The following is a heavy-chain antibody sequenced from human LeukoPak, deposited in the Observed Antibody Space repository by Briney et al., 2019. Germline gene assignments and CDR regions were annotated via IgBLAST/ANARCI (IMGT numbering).Heavy chain of an antibody. J-gene: IGHJ4*02. V-gene: IGHV3-23*01. D-gene: IGHD2-2*01. CDR3: AKDKATSVVVPAATGFDY. CDR2: ISGSGGST. Sequence: QPGGSLRLSCAASGFTFSSYAMSWVRQAPGKGLEWVSAISGSGGSTYYADSVKGRFTISRDNSKNTLYLQMNSLRAEDTAVYYCAKDKATSVVVPAATGFDYWGQGTLVTVSS. CDR1: GFTFSSYA.